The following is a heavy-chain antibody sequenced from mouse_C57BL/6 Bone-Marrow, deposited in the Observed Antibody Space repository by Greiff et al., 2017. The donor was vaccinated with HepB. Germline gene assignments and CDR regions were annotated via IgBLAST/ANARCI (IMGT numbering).Heavy chain of an antibody. Sequence: VQLQQSGAELARPGASVKLSCKASGYTFTSYGISWVKQRTGQGLEWIGEIYPRSGNTYYNEKFKVKATLTADTSSSTAYMELRSLTSEDSAVYFCASPPIYYYGSSYFDYWGQGTTLTVSS. D-gene: IGHD1-1*01. CDR1: GYTFTSYG. CDR2: IYPRSGNT. J-gene: IGHJ2*01. CDR3: ASPPIYYYGSSYFDY. V-gene: IGHV1-81*01.